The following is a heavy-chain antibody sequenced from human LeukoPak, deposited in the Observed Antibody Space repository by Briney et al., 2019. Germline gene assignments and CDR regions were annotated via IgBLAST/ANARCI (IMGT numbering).Heavy chain of an antibody. CDR2: IYYSGST. Sequence: PSETLSLTCTVSGGSISSSSYYWGWIRQPPGKGLEWIGSIYYSGSTYYNPSLKSRVTISVDTSKNQFSLKLSSVTAADTAVYYCAREAVAAAEVDYWGQGTLVTVSS. CDR1: GGSISSSSYY. D-gene: IGHD6-13*01. V-gene: IGHV4-39*02. J-gene: IGHJ4*02. CDR3: AREAVAAAEVDY.